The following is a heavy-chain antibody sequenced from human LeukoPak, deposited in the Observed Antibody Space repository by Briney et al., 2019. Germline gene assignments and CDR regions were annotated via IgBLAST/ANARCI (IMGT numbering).Heavy chain of an antibody. Sequence: GGSLRLSCAASGFTFSSYAMSWVRQVPGEGLEWVSGISGSGAGTYYADSVKGRFAVSRDNSKNTLYLQMNSLRAEDTALYYCAKGAVGAPNRLSYWGQGTLVTVSS. V-gene: IGHV3-23*01. CDR2: ISGSGAGT. D-gene: IGHD1-26*01. J-gene: IGHJ4*02. CDR1: GFTFSSYA. CDR3: AKGAVGAPNRLSY.